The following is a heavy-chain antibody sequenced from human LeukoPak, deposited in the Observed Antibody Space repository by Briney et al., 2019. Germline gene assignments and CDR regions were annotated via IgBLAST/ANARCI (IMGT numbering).Heavy chain of an antibody. Sequence: PGESLRFSCAASGFTFSSYGMHWVRQAPGKGLEWVAFIRYDGSNKYYADSVKGRFTISRDNSKNTLYLQMNSLRAEDTAVYYCAKDSGYYYDSSGYFDYWGQGTLVTVSS. CDR1: GFTFSSYG. V-gene: IGHV3-30*02. CDR2: IRYDGSNK. J-gene: IGHJ4*02. D-gene: IGHD3-22*01. CDR3: AKDSGYYYDSSGYFDY.